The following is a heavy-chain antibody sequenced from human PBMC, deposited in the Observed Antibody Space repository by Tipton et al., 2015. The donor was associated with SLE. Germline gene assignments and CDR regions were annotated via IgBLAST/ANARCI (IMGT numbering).Heavy chain of an antibody. CDR3: ARAGILTGYYPYVDY. CDR1: GGSFSGYY. Sequence: NLSLTCAVYGGSFSGYYWSWIRQPPGKGLEWIGEINHSGSTNYNPSLKSRVTISVDTSKNQFSLKLSSVTAADTAVYYCARAGILTGYYPYVDYWGQGNLVTVSA. D-gene: IGHD3-9*01. J-gene: IGHJ4*02. V-gene: IGHV4-34*01. CDR2: INHSGST.